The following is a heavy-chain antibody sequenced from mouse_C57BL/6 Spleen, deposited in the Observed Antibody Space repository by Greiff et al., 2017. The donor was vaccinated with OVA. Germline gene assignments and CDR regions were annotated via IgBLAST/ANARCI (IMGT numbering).Heavy chain of an antibody. CDR2: ISNGGGST. Sequence: EVQVVESGGGLVQPGGSLKLSCAASGFTFSDYYMYWVRQTPEKRLEWVAYISNGGGSTYYPDTVKGRITISRDNAKNTLYLQMSRLKSEDTAMYYCARKLFAYWGQGTLVTVSA. V-gene: IGHV5-12*01. J-gene: IGHJ3*01. CDR3: ARKLFAY. CDR1: GFTFSDYY.